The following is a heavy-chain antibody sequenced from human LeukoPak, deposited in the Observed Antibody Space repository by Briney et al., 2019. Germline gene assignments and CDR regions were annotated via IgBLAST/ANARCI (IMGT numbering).Heavy chain of an antibody. D-gene: IGHD5-12*01. J-gene: IGHJ4*02. Sequence: GGSLRLSCAASGFTSSSYEMNWVRQAPGKGLEWISYISSRGSIIYYADSVKGRFTISRDNAKNSLYLQMNSLRDEDTAVYYCARDDRYSFDYWGQGTQVTVSS. CDR2: ISSRGSII. CDR1: GFTSSSYE. V-gene: IGHV3-48*03. CDR3: ARDDRYSFDY.